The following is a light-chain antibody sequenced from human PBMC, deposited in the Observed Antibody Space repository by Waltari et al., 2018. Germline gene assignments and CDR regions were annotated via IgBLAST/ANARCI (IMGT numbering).Light chain of an antibody. J-gene: IGKJ1*01. CDR1: QSLVHSDGTTY. CDR3: MQATQLPWT. CDR2: KIS. V-gene: IGKV2-24*01. Sequence: EIVMTQSPATLSVSPGERATLSCRASQSLVHSDGTTYLSWLHQRPGQPPRLLLYKISNRFCGVPDRFSGSGAGTDFTLKISRVEAEDVGTYYCMQATQLPWTFGQGTKVEIK.